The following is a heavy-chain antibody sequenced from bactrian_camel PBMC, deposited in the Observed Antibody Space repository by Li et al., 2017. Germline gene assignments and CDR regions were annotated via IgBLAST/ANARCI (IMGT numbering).Heavy chain of an antibody. CDR3: ATIGPSNEFNS. Sequence: QLVESGGGSVYTGGSLRLSCAASGFTLSRYRMNWVRQAPGKGLEWVSCIYSDGSNTAYADSVKGRFTISRDNAKNSVYLQTNSLNAEDTAQYYCATIGPSNEFNSWGQGTQVTVS. CDR2: IYSDGSNT. CDR1: GFTLSRYR. J-gene: IGHJ6*01. V-gene: IGHV3S6*01. D-gene: IGHD8*01.